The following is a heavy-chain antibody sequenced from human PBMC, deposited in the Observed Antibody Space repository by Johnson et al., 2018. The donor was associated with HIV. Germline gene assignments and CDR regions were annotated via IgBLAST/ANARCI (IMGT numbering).Heavy chain of an antibody. V-gene: IGHV3-30*02. CDR1: GFTFSSYG. CDR2: IRYDGSNK. J-gene: IGHJ3*02. Sequence: QVQLVESGGGVVQPGRSLRLSCAASGFTFSSYGMHWVRQAPGKGLEWVAFIRYDGSNKYYADSVKGRFTISRDNAKNSLYLQMNSLRPEDTALYFCANGGNTAASACEIGGQGTMVTVSS. D-gene: IGHD1-14*01. CDR3: ANGGNTAASACEI.